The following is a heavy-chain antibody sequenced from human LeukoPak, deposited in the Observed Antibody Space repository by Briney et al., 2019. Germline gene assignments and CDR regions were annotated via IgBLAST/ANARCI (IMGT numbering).Heavy chain of an antibody. J-gene: IGHJ4*02. Sequence: SVTVSCKASGGTFSSYAISWVRQAPGQGLEWMGGIIPIFGTANYAQKFQGRVTITTDESTSTAYMELSSLRSEDTAVYYCARGLSARPSYFDYWGQGTLVTVSS. CDR3: ARGLSARPSYFDY. V-gene: IGHV1-69*05. CDR2: IIPIFGTA. CDR1: GGTFSSYA. D-gene: IGHD6-6*01.